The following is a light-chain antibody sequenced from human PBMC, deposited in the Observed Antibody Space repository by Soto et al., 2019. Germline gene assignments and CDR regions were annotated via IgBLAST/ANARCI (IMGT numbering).Light chain of an antibody. J-gene: IGLJ3*02. CDR2: EVS. CDR1: SSDVGGYNY. V-gene: IGLV2-14*01. Sequence: QSALTQPASVSGSPGQSITISCTGTSSDVGGYNYLSWYQQNPGKAPKVMIYEVSNRPSGVSNRFSGSKSANTASLTLSGLQAEDEADYYCSSYATSGTPVFGGGTKLTVL. CDR3: SSYATSGTPV.